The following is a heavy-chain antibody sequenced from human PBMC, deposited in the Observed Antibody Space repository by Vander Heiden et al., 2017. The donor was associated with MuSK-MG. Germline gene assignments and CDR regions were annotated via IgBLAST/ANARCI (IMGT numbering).Heavy chain of an antibody. CDR2: IDHSGST. Sequence: QVQLQQWCAGLCKPSGTLSLAGAFSGRSFSGYYWSRIRQRPGKGLEWIGEIDHSGSTNYNPSDKSRVTISVDTSKNQFSLKLSSVSAADTAVDYYERGRAKDYGGNHYFDYWGQGTLVTVSS. V-gene: IGHV4-34*01. CDR3: ERGRAKDYGGNHYFDY. CDR1: GRSFSGYY. J-gene: IGHJ4*02. D-gene: IGHD4-17*01.